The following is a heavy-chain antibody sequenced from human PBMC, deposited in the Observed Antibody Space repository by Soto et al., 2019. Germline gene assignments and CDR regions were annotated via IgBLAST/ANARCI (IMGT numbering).Heavy chain of an antibody. CDR3: AKDIGSSSWYGDFDY. Sequence: GGSLRLSCAASGFTFDDYAMHWVRQAPGKGLEWVSGISWNSGSIGYADSVKGRFTISRDNAKNSLYLQMNSLRAEDTALYYCAKDIGSSSWYGDFDYWGQGTLVTVSS. D-gene: IGHD6-13*01. V-gene: IGHV3-9*01. J-gene: IGHJ4*02. CDR1: GFTFDDYA. CDR2: ISWNSGSI.